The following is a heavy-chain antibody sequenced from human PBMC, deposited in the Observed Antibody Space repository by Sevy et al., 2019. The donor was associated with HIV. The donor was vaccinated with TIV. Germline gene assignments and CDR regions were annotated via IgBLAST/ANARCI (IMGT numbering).Heavy chain of an antibody. Sequence: GGSLRLSCAASGFIFRNAWMSWVRQTPGKGLEWVGRIKSKTDGGTADTAASVKGIFSISRDDSKKMVSLQMYNLRIGDSAVYHCVRGQAWVGFDLWGQGTLVTVSS. J-gene: IGHJ5*02. CDR2: IKSKTDGGTA. CDR3: VRGQAWVGFDL. CDR1: GFIFRNAW. D-gene: IGHD1-26*01. V-gene: IGHV3-15*01.